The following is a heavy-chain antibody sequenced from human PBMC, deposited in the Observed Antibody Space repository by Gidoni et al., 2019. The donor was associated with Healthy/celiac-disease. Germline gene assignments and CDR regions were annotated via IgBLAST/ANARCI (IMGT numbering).Heavy chain of an antibody. J-gene: IGHJ4*02. D-gene: IGHD1-26*01. V-gene: IGHV5-10-1*03. CDR2: IDPSDSYT. CDR1: GYSFTSYW. CDR3: ARSSADMILRAEWELLFDY. Sequence: EVQLVQSGAEVKKPGESLRISCKGSGYSFTSYWISWVRQMPGKGLEWMGRIDPSDSYTNYSPSFQGHVTISADKSISTAYLQWSSLKASDTAMYYCARSSADMILRAEWELLFDYWGQGTLDTVSS.